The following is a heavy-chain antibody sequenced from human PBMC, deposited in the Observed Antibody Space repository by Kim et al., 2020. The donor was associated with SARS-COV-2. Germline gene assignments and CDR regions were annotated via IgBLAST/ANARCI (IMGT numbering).Heavy chain of an antibody. J-gene: IGHJ4*02. D-gene: IGHD6-19*01. V-gene: IGHV3-7*01. Sequence: YDVDSVNGRFTISRDDAKDALYLHMNSLRDGDTALYYCARGGSISAWYYFYWGQGTLVTVSS. CDR3: ARGGSISAWYYFY.